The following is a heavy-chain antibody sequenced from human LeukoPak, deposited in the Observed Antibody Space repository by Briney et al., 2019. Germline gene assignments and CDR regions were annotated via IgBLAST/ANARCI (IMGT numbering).Heavy chain of an antibody. J-gene: IGHJ5*02. CDR1: GGTFSSYA. Sequence: ASVKVSCKASGGTFSSYAISWVRQATGQGLEWMGWMNPNSGNTGYAQKFQGRVTITRNTSISTAYMELSSLRSEDTAVYYCARGDAAAGTSNWFDPWGQGTLVTVSS. V-gene: IGHV1-8*03. D-gene: IGHD6-13*01. CDR3: ARGDAAAGTSNWFDP. CDR2: MNPNSGNT.